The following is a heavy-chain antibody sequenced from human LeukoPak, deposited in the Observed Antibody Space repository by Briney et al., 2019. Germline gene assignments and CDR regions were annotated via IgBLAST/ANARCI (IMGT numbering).Heavy chain of an antibody. CDR1: GFTFSSYW. Sequence: PGGSLRLSCAASGFTFSSYWMSWVRQAPGKGLEWVANIKQDGSEKYYVDSVKGRFTISRDNAKNSLYLQMNSLRAEDTAVYYCARDSRYDFWSGTRVDYWGQGTLVTVSS. D-gene: IGHD3-3*01. J-gene: IGHJ4*02. CDR2: IKQDGSEK. V-gene: IGHV3-7*01. CDR3: ARDSRYDFWSGTRVDY.